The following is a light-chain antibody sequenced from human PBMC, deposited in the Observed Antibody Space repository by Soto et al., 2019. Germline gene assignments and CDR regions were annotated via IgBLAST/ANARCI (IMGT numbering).Light chain of an antibody. V-gene: IGKV3-20*01. Sequence: EIVLTQSPGTLSLSPGERATLSCRASQSVSSSYLAWYQQKPCQAHRLLIYGASSRATGIPDRFSGSGCGTDFTLTISRLEPEDFAVYYCQQYGSSPTITFGQGTRLEIK. CDR1: QSVSSSY. CDR2: GAS. CDR3: QQYGSSPTIT. J-gene: IGKJ5*01.